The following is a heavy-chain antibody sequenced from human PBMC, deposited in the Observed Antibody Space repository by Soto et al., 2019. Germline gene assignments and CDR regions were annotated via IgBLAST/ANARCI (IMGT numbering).Heavy chain of an antibody. CDR1: GYTFTNYG. Sequence: QVQLLQSGAEVKKPGASVKVSCKASGYTFTNYGITWVRQAPGQGLEWMGWISAYNGDTHYTQRLQGRVTMTTDTSRSTAYMELRGLRSADTDVYYCGRERQLVGYFYSYMDVCGERDTVTVSS. CDR2: ISAYNGDT. V-gene: IGHV1-18*01. CDR3: GRERQLVGYFYSYMDV. D-gene: IGHD6-6*01. J-gene: IGHJ6*03.